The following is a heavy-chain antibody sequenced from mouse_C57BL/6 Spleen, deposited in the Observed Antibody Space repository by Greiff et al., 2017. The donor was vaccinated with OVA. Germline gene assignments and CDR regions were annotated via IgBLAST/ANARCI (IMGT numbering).Heavy chain of an antibody. CDR3: TRDGGNYPYYFDY. J-gene: IGHJ2*01. Sequence: EVKLVESGEGLVKPGGSLKLSCAASGFTFSSYAMSWVRQTPGKRLEWVAYISSGGDYIYYADTVKGRFTIPRDNARNTLYLQMSSLKSEDTAMYYGTRDGGNYPYYFDYWGQGTTLTVSS. V-gene: IGHV5-9-1*02. D-gene: IGHD2-1*01. CDR2: ISSGGDYI. CDR1: GFTFSSYA.